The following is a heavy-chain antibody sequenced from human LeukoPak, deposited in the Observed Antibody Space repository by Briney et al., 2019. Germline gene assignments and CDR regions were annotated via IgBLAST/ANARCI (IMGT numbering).Heavy chain of an antibody. Sequence: SETLSLTCAVYGGSFSGYYWSWIRQPPGKGLERIGEINHSGGTDYNPSLKSRVTISVDTSKNQFSLKLSSVTAADTAVYYCARRLPSIAARSKYNWFDPWGQGTLVTVSS. D-gene: IGHD6-6*01. CDR3: ARRLPSIAARSKYNWFDP. J-gene: IGHJ5*02. V-gene: IGHV4-34*01. CDR1: GGSFSGYY. CDR2: INHSGGT.